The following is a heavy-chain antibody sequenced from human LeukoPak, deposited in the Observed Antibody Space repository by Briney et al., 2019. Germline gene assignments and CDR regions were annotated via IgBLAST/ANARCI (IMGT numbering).Heavy chain of an antibody. CDR1: GFTFSSYS. CDR2: IYHSGST. Sequence: PGGSLRLSCAASGFTFSSYSMNWVRQAPGKGLEWIGSIYHSGSTYYNPSLKSRVTISVDTSKNQFSLKLSSVTAADTAVYYCARDSSGRYYYYYYMDVWGKGTTVTVSS. J-gene: IGHJ6*03. D-gene: IGHD3-22*01. V-gene: IGHV4-38-2*02. CDR3: ARDSSGRYYYYYYMDV.